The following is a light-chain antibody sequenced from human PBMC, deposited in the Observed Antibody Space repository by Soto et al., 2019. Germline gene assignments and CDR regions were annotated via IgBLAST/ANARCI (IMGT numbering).Light chain of an antibody. CDR3: QQSDRFPYT. Sequence: DIVLTQSPGTLSLSAGERATLSCRASQSVSSNYLAWYQQKPGQAPRLRIYGASRRATGIPDRFSGSGSGTDFTLTITGLEPEESAVYYCQQSDRFPYTFGQGTKLEI. CDR1: QSVSSNY. V-gene: IGKV3-20*01. J-gene: IGKJ2*01. CDR2: GAS.